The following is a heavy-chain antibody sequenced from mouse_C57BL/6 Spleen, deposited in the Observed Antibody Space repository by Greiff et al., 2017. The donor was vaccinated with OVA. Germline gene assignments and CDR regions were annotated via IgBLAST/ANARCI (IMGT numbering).Heavy chain of an antibody. CDR2: IYPGSGST. V-gene: IGHV1-55*01. CDR1: GYTFTSYW. J-gene: IGHJ1*03. CDR3: ARYDYGSFDV. Sequence: VQLQQPGAELVKPGASVKMSCKASGYTFTSYWITWVKQRPGQGLEWIGDIYPGSGSTNYNEKFKSRATLTVDTSSSTAYMQLSSLTSEDSAVYYCARYDYGSFDVWGTGTTVTVSS. D-gene: IGHD1-1*01.